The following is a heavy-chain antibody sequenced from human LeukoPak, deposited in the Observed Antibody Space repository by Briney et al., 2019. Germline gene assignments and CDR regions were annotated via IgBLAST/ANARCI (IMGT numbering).Heavy chain of an antibody. CDR3: ARDNYYYDSSGYYYVDY. CDR2: ISSSSSYI. Sequence: GGSLRLSCTASGFTFGDYAMNWVRQAPGKGLEWVSSISSSSSYIYYADSVKGRFTISRDNAKNSLYLQMNSLRAEDTAVYYCARDNYYYDSSGYYYVDYWGQGTLVTVSS. CDR1: GFTFGDYA. V-gene: IGHV3-21*01. D-gene: IGHD3-22*01. J-gene: IGHJ4*02.